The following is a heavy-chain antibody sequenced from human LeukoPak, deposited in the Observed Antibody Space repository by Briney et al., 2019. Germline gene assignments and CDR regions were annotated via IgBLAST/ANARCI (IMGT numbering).Heavy chain of an antibody. J-gene: IGHJ4*02. V-gene: IGHV1-2*02. CDR3: TRETGGSTLVTLPSDN. CDR2: VNLNSGGT. CDR1: GYTFTDYY. D-gene: IGHD4-23*01. Sequence: GASVKVSCKASGYTFTDYYMYWVRQAPGQGPEWMGWVNLNSGGTQYVQKFQGRVTMTRDTSISTAYMELTSLTSDDTAVYYCTRETGGSTLVTLPSDNWGQGTPVTVSS.